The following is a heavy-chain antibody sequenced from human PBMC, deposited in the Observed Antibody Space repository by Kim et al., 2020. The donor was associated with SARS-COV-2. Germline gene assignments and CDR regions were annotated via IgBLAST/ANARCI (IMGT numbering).Heavy chain of an antibody. V-gene: IGHV3-74*01. D-gene: IGHD3-16*02. J-gene: IGHJ4*02. CDR3: AREKLSVYTFDY. Sequence: SYADSVKGRFTISRDNAKNTLYLQMNSLRAEDTAVYYCAREKLSVYTFDYWGQGTLVTVSS.